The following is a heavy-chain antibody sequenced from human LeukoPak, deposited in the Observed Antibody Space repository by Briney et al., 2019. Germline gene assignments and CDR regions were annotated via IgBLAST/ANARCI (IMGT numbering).Heavy chain of an antibody. D-gene: IGHD3-22*01. CDR2: ISPSSGIT. CDR3: ARGYYYDSSAGPSEY. J-gene: IGHJ4*02. Sequence: ASVKVSCKASGYTFTTYYMHWVRQAPGRGLEWMGIISPSSGITGYAQKFQDRVTMARDTSTSTVYMELSSLRLEDTAVYYCARGYYYDSSAGPSEYWGQGTLVTVSS. CDR1: GYTFTTYY. V-gene: IGHV1-46*01.